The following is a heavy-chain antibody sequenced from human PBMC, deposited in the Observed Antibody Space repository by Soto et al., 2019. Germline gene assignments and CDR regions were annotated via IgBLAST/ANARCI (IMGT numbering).Heavy chain of an antibody. CDR1: GFIFTGHW. J-gene: IGHJ5*02. D-gene: IGHD4-4*01. CDR3: GTVFDL. V-gene: IGHV3-74*01. CDR2: INNDGGAT. Sequence: EEQVVESGGGLVQPGGSLRLSCAASGFIFTGHWMHWVRQGPGKGLDWVSGINNDGGATFYADSVKGRFTISRDNSNNMVYLQMNSLGAEDSAVYYCGTVFDLWGHGTQVTVPS.